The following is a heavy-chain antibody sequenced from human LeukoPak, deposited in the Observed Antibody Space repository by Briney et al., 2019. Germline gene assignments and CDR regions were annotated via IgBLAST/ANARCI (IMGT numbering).Heavy chain of an antibody. J-gene: IGHJ4*02. V-gene: IGHV3-7*01. CDR3: ARSRLDYDFWSGYFYYFDY. D-gene: IGHD3-3*01. Sequence: GGSLRLSCAASGFTFSNSWMSWVRQAPGKGLEWVANIKQDGSEKYYVDFVKGRFTISRDNAKNSLYLQMNSLRAEDTAVFYCARSRLDYDFWSGYFYYFDYWGQGTLVTVSS. CDR1: GFTFSNSW. CDR2: IKQDGSEK.